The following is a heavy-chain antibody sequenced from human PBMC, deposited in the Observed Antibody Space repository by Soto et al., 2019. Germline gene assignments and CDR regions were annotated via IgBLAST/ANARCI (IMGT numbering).Heavy chain of an antibody. CDR2: ISYGEIDK. Sequence: GGSLRLSCAASGFTFSNYTMHWVRQAPGKGLEWVALISYGEIDKYFADAVKGRFTISRDNSKNTLYLQMDSLRAEDTAVYYCAGRSGSSEYWGRGTLVTVSS. CDR3: AGRSGSSEY. CDR1: GFTFSNYT. V-gene: IGHV3-30*04. J-gene: IGHJ4*02. D-gene: IGHD3-10*01.